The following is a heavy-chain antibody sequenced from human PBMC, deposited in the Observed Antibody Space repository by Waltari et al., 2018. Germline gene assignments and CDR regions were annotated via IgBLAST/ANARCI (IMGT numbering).Heavy chain of an antibody. CDR1: GFTFSSFW. Sequence: EVQLVESGGGLVQPGGSLSLSCAAPGFTFSSFWMYGVRQPPGKGLVYVSRINGDESTTGYAESVKGRFTISRDNAKNTLYLQMNSLRAEDTAVYYCARDNNYKIDYWGQGTLVTVSS. J-gene: IGHJ4*02. V-gene: IGHV3-74*01. CDR3: ARDNNYKIDY. D-gene: IGHD4-4*01. CDR2: INGDESTT.